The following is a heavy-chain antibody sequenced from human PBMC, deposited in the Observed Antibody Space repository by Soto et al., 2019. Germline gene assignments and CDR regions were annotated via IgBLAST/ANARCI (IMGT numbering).Heavy chain of an antibody. J-gene: IGHJ4*02. CDR3: VKAGYTSGLL. Sequence: VHLLESGGGLIQPGGSLRLSCVASGFTFSSYAMNWVRQGPGTGLEWVAVIDSDDGKTYYANAVKGRFSNSRDNSKNTLFLQMNSLRVEDTATYYCVKAGYTSGLLWGQGTLVTV. D-gene: IGHD6-25*01. CDR1: GFTFSSYA. CDR2: IDSDDGKT. V-gene: IGHV3-23*01.